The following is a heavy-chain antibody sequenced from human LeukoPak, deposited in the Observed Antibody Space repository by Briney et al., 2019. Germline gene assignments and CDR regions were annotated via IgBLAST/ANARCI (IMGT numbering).Heavy chain of an antibody. V-gene: IGHV1-69*05. CDR2: IIPIFGTA. CDR3: ARDPGSLDTAMAFDY. J-gene: IGHJ4*02. D-gene: IGHD5-18*01. Sequence: SVKVSCKASGGTFSSYAISWVRQAPGQGLEWMGRIIPIFGTASYAQKFQGRVTITTDESTSTAYMELSSLRSEDTAVYYCARDPGSLDTAMAFDYWGQGTLVTVSS. CDR1: GGTFSSYA.